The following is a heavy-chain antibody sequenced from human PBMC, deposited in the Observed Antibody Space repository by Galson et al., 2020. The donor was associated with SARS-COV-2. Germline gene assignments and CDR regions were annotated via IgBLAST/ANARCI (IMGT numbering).Heavy chain of an antibody. J-gene: IGHJ4*02. CDR1: GGSFSGYY. Sequence: ETLSLTCAVYGGSFSGYYWSWIRQPPGKGLEWIGEINHSGSTNYNPSLKSRVTISVDTSKNQFSLKLSSVTAADTAVYYCARGRISLAAAGTGLLDYWGQGTLVTVSS. CDR3: ARGRISLAAAGTGLLDY. D-gene: IGHD6-13*01. CDR2: INHSGST. V-gene: IGHV4-34*01.